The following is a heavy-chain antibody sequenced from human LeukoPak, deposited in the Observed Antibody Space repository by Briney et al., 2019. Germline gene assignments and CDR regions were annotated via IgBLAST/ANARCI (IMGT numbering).Heavy chain of an antibody. CDR3: ARHRQPDAFDI. CDR1: GFPVKNNY. V-gene: IGHV3-66*04. D-gene: IGHD1-1*01. J-gene: IGHJ3*02. Sequence: GFLGLSCAASGFPVKNNYMSWVRQAPGKGLEWVSVIYSGGSTYYADSVKGRFTISRDSSKNTLYLQMNSLRAEDTAVYYCARHRQPDAFDIWGQGTMVTVSS. CDR2: IYSGGST.